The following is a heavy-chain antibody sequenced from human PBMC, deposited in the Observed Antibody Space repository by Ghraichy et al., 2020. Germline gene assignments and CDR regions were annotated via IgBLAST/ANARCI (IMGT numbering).Heavy chain of an antibody. D-gene: IGHD2/OR15-2a*01. CDR2: TYYRSKWYN. V-gene: IGHV6-1*01. Sequence: SQTLSLTCAISGDSVSSNSAAWNWIRQSPSRGLEWLGRTYYRSKWYNDYAVSVKSRITINPDTSKNQFSLQLNSVTPEDTAVYYCARGFRIDSGKYWYFDLWGRGTLVTVSS. CDR3: ARGFRIDSGKYWYFDL. J-gene: IGHJ2*01. CDR1: GDSVSSNSAA.